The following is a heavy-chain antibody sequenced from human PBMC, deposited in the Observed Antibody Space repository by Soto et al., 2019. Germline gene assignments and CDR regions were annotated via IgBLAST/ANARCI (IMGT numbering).Heavy chain of an antibody. CDR3: ARKDKSGYFNWFDP. J-gene: IGHJ5*02. CDR2: IFPSDSDT. D-gene: IGHD3-22*01. CDR1: GYRFTSYW. Sequence: PGESLKISCRTSGYRFTSYWIAWVRQMPGKGLEWMGIIFPSDSDTRYSPSFQGQVTISANRSTSTVFLQWASLKASDTAVYFCARKDKSGYFNWFDPWGQGTLVTVSS. V-gene: IGHV5-51*01.